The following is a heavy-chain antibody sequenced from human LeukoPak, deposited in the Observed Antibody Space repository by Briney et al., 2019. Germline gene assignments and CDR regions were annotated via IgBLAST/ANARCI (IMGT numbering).Heavy chain of an antibody. CDR1: GFTFSSYG. Sequence: GGSLRLSCAASGFTFSSYGMHWVRQAPGKGLEWVAFIRYDGSNKYYADSVKGRFTISRDNSKNTLYLQMNSLRAEDTAVYYCAKVGYSSGWTLYYYYYYMDVWGKGTTVTISS. CDR3: AKVGYSSGWTLYYYYYYMDV. CDR2: IRYDGSNK. J-gene: IGHJ6*03. D-gene: IGHD6-19*01. V-gene: IGHV3-30*02.